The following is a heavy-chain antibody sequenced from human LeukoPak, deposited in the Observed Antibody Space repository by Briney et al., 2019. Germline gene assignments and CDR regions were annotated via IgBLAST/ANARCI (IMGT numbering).Heavy chain of an antibody. J-gene: IGHJ4*02. CDR3: ARVGLTITVDY. Sequence: ASVKVSCKASGYTFTGYYMHWVRQAPGQGLEWMGWINTNTGNPTYAQGFTGRFVFSLDTSVSTAYLQISSLKAEDTAVYYCARVGLTITVDYWGQGTLVTVSS. D-gene: IGHD3-9*01. CDR2: INTNTGNP. V-gene: IGHV7-4-1*02. CDR1: GYTFTGYY.